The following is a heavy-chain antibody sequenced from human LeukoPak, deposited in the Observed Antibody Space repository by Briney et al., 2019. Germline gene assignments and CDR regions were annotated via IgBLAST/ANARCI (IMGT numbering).Heavy chain of an antibody. CDR3: ARYRSTSWLWTYYYYGMDV. D-gene: IGHD6-13*01. CDR2: ISYDGINK. J-gene: IGHJ6*02. V-gene: IGHV3-30-3*01. CDR1: GFTFSSYA. Sequence: GGSLRLSCAASGFTFSSYAMHWVRQARGKGLEGVSHISYDGINKYYADSVKGRFTISRDNSNNTLYLQMNSLRAEDTAVYYCARYRSTSWLWTYYYYGMDVWGQGTTVTVSS.